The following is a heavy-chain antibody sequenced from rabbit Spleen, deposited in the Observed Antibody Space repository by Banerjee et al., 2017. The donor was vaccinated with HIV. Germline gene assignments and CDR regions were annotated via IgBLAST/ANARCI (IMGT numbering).Heavy chain of an antibody. CDR3: ARDTSSSFSSYGMDL. CDR1: GVSFSSSSY. D-gene: IGHD1-1*01. CDR2: IDTGSSGFT. Sequence: QSLEESGGDLVKPGASLTLTCTASGVSFSSSSYMCWVRQAPGKGLQWIACIDTGSSGFTYFATWAKGQFTCSKSSSTTVTLQMTRLTAADTATYFCARDTSSSFSSYGMDLWGPGTLVTVS. J-gene: IGHJ6*01. V-gene: IGHV1S40*01.